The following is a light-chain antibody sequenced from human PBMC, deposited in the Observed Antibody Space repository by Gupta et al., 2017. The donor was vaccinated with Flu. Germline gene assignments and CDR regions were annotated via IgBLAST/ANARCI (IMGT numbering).Light chain of an antibody. V-gene: IGLV2-11*01. Sequence: SVTISCTGTWSDVGGYNYVSWYQQHPGKAPKLMIYDVNKRPSGVPDRFSGSKSGNTASLTISGLQAEDEVDYYCCSYAGSYTWVFGGGTKLTVL. CDR3: CSYAGSYTWV. J-gene: IGLJ3*02. CDR1: WSDVGGYNY. CDR2: DVN.